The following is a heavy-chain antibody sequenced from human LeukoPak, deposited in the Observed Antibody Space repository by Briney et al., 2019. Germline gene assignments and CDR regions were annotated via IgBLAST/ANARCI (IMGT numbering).Heavy chain of an antibody. V-gene: IGHV4-34*01. D-gene: IGHD6-13*01. Sequence: SETLSLTCAVYGGSFSGYYWSWIRQPPGKGLEWIGEINHSGSTNYNPSLKSRVTIPVDTSKNQFSLKLSSVTAADTAVYYCARVRRHRIAAAGMWAGYYYMDVWGKGTTVTISS. CDR1: GGSFSGYY. CDR2: INHSGST. J-gene: IGHJ6*03. CDR3: ARVRRHRIAAAGMWAGYYYMDV.